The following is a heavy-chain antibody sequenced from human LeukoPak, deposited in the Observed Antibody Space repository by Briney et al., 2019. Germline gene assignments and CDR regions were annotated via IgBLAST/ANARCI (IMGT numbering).Heavy chain of an antibody. V-gene: IGHV3-30*02. J-gene: IGHJ4*02. CDR3: AKDTYYDILTGYPDY. D-gene: IGHD3-9*01. CDR1: GFTFSSYG. CDR2: IRYDGSNK. Sequence: GGSLRLSCAASGFTFSSYGMHWVRQAPGKGLEWVAFIRYDGSNKYYADSVKGRFTISRDNSKNTLYLQMNSLRAEDTAVYYCAKDTYYDILTGYPDYWGQGTLVTVSS.